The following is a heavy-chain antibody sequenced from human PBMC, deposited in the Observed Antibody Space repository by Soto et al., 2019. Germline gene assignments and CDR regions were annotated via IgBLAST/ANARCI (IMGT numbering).Heavy chain of an antibody. J-gene: IGHJ2*01. CDR3: ARGVFFFFLMIRRPPRSTLFPYTTLSDL. Sequence: CVAVISYDGSNKYYADSVKDRFTISRDNSKNTLYLQMNSLRAEDTAVYYCARGVFFFFLMIRRPPRSTLFPYTTLSDL. V-gene: IGHV3-30-3*01. D-gene: IGHD4-17*01. CDR2: ISYDGSNK.